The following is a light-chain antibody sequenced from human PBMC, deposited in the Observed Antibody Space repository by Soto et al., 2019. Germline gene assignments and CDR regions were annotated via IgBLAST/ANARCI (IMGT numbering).Light chain of an antibody. J-gene: IGLJ2*01. V-gene: IGLV2-23*01. CDR1: SSDVGSYNL. CDR3: CSYAVGSTLV. Sequence: QSALTQPASVSGSPGQSITISCTGTSSDVGSYNLVSWHQQHPGKAPKLMIYEGSKRPSGVSHRFSGYKSGNTASLTISGLQAEDEADYYCCSYAVGSTLVFGGGTKLTVL. CDR2: EGS.